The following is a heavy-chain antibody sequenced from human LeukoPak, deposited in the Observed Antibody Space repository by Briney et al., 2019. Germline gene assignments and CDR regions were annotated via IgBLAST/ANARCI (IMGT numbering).Heavy chain of an antibody. J-gene: IGHJ3*01. CDR2: SYSGGTT. D-gene: IGHD6-19*01. V-gene: IGHV3-53*01. Sequence: GGSLRLSCAVSGFTLSNTEMSWVRQVAGKGPEWVLVSYSGGTTYYADPVKGRFTIPRDNSQNTVDLQMNSLRVDGTDVYHCRGWLGSFDVWGQGTMVSVSS. CDR1: GFTLSNTE. CDR3: RGWLGSFDV.